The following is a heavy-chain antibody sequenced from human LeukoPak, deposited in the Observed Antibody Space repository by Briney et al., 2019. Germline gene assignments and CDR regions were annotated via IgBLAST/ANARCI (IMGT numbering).Heavy chain of an antibody. J-gene: IGHJ4*02. D-gene: IGHD3-22*01. Sequence: NPGGSLRLSCAASGFTFSSYSMNWVRQAPGKGLEWVSSISSSSSYIYYADSVKGRFTISRGNSKNSLYLQMNSLRAEDTAVYYCARGDYYDSSGYYNYWGQGTLVTVSS. V-gene: IGHV3-21*01. CDR2: ISSSSSYI. CDR1: GFTFSSYS. CDR3: ARGDYYDSSGYYNY.